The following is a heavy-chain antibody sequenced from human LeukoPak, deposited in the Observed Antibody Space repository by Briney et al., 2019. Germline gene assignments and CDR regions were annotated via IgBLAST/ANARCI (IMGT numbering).Heavy chain of an antibody. J-gene: IGHJ3*02. V-gene: IGHV1-2*02. CDR2: INPNSGGT. Sequence: ASVKVSCKASGYTFTGYYMHWVRQAPGQGLEWMGWINPNSGGTNYAQKFQGRVTMTRDTSISTAYMELSRLRSDDTAVYYCARVGEYYYDSSGYLDIWGQGTMVTVSS. CDR1: GYTFTGYY. CDR3: ARVGEYYYDSSGYLDI. D-gene: IGHD3-22*01.